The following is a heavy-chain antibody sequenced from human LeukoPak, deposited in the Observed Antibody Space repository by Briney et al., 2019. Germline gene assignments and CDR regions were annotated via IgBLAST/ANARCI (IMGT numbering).Heavy chain of an antibody. Sequence: ASVKVSCKASGYTFTSYYMHWVRQAPGQGLEWMGIINPSGGSTSYAQKFQGRVTMTRDMSTSTVYMELRSLRSDDTAVYYCARLWWEHLGGYYFDYWGQGTLVTVSS. D-gene: IGHD1-26*01. J-gene: IGHJ4*02. CDR3: ARLWWEHLGGYYFDY. CDR2: INPSGGST. CDR1: GYTFTSYY. V-gene: IGHV1-46*01.